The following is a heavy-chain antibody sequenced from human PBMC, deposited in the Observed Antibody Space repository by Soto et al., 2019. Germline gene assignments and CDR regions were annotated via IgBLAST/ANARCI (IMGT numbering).Heavy chain of an antibody. CDR1: GFSLTTSGVG. J-gene: IGHJ5*01. Sequence: QITLKESGPTLVKPTQTLTLTCTFSGFSLTTSGVGVGWIRQPPGKALEWLALIYWDDDKRYSPSLKSTLTITKDTSRNQVVLTMTNMDPVDTATYFCAHRDGFWEFDSWGQGTLVTVSS. CDR3: AHRDGFWEFDS. CDR2: IYWDDDK. V-gene: IGHV2-5*02. D-gene: IGHD1-26*01.